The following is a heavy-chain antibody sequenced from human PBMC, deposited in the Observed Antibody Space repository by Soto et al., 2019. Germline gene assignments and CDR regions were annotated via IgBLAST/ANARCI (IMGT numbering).Heavy chain of an antibody. CDR1: GYSISSGHS. J-gene: IGHJ6*02. V-gene: IGHV4-38-2*01. CDR2: IFHTGST. CDR3: ATLPRLDGMDV. D-gene: IGHD6-25*01. Sequence: SETLSLTCAVSGYSISSGHSWGWIRQPPGKGLEWIGSIFHTGSTYYNPSLKSRVTLSVDTSKNQFSLKLSSVTAADTAVDFCATLPRLDGMDVWGQGTTVTVSS.